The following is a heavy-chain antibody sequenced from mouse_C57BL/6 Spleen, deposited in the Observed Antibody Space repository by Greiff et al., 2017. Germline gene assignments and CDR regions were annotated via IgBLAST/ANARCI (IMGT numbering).Heavy chain of an antibody. J-gene: IGHJ2*01. D-gene: IGHD2-10*02. Sequence: EVQVVESGGDLVKPGGSLKLSCAASGFTFSSYGMSWVRQTPDKRLEWVATISSGGSYTYYPDSVKGRFTISRDNAKNTLYLQMSSLKSEDTAMYYCASQGKYGTFDYWGQGTTLTVSS. CDR3: ASQGKYGTFDY. CDR2: ISSGGSYT. V-gene: IGHV5-6*01. CDR1: GFTFSSYG.